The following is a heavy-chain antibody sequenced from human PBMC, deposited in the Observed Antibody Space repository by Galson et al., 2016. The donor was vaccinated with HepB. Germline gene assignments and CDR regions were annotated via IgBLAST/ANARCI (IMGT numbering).Heavy chain of an antibody. J-gene: IGHJ6*03. Sequence: CAISGDSVSSNSAAWNWIRQSPSRGLEWLGRTYYRSKWYNDYAVSVKNRITINPDTSKNQFSLQLNSVTPEDTAVYYCARGYPSYDFVWGSYRSNLGSLHYYYYMDFWGKGTTVTVSS. D-gene: IGHD3-16*02. CDR2: TYYRSKWYN. CDR1: GDSVSSNSAA. CDR3: ARGYPSYDFVWGSYRSNLGSLHYYYYMDF. V-gene: IGHV6-1*01.